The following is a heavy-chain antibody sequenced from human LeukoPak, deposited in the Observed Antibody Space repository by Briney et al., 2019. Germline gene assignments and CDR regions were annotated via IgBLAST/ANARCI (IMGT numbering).Heavy chain of an antibody. V-gene: IGHV1-46*01. CDR3: ARGSGSSWYWFYDY. D-gene: IGHD6-13*01. CDR2: MNPSGGST. J-gene: IGHJ4*02. CDR1: GYTFTRYH. Sequence: ASVKVSCKASGYTFTRYHMHWVRQAPGQGREWMGIMNPSGGSTTYAQQFQGRVTMTRDTSTNTVYMELSSLRSEDTAVYYCARGSGSSWYWFYDYWGQGTLVTVSS.